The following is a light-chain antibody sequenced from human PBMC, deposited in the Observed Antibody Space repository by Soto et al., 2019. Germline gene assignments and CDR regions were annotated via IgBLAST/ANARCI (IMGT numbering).Light chain of an antibody. J-gene: IGLJ1*01. Sequence: QSALTQPASVSGSPGQSITISCTGTNSDVGDYNYVSWYQQHPGKAPKLVIYGVSDRPSGVSDRFSGSKSGNTASLTISGLQPEDEADYYCCSYTRVTTLSVFGTGTKLTVL. CDR3: CSYTRVTTLSV. CDR2: GVS. CDR1: NSDVGDYNY. V-gene: IGLV2-14*01.